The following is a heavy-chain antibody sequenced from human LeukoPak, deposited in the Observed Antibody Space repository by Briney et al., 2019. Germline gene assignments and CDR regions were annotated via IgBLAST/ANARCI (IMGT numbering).Heavy chain of an antibody. V-gene: IGHV1-2*02. CDR3: ARHLWYCSGTSCTLDGDL. D-gene: IGHD2-2*01. CDR2: INPNSGGT. J-gene: IGHJ2*01. CDR1: GYTFTGYY. Sequence: ASVKVSCKASGYTFTGYYMHWVRQAPGQGLEWMGWINPNSGGTNYAQKFQGRVTMTRDTSIRTAYMELSSLRSEDTAVYYCARHLWYCSGTSCTLDGDLWGRGTLVTVSS.